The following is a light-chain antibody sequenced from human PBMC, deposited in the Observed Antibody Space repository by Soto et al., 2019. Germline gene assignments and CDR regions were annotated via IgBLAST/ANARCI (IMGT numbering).Light chain of an antibody. J-gene: IGKJ4*01. CDR1: HSVEKY. CDR3: KKRKHWLPLP. V-gene: IGKV3-11*01. CDR2: DAS. Sequence: EVVLTQSPATLSLSPGERAILSCRASHSVEKYLAWYQQKPGQTPRLLIYDASNRATGIPARFSGSGSEKDFPSPTTAPEPKDFAVYYGKKRKHWLPLPFGGGTKVE.